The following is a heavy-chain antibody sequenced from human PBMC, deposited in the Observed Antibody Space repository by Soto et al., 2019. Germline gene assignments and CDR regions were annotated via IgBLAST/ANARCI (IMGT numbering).Heavy chain of an antibody. CDR1: GFTFSYYA. D-gene: IGHD3-9*01. V-gene: IGHV3-64*07. CDR2: ISGDGGST. CDR3: ARDRRSFDWLADY. J-gene: IGHJ4*02. Sequence: EVQLVESGGGLVQPGGSLRLSCAASGFTFSYYAMHWVRQAPGRGLEYVSSISGDGGSTYYADSVKGRFTISRDNSKKTLYLQMASLRHEDMAVYYCARDRRSFDWLADYWGQGTLVTVSS.